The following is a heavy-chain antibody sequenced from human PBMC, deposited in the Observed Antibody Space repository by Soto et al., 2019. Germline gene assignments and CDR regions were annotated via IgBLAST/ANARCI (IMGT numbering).Heavy chain of an antibody. CDR2: IYYSGST. Sequence: SETLSLTCTVSGGSISSYYWSWIRQPPGKGLEWIGYIYYSGSTNYNPSLKSRVTISVDTSKNQFSLKLSSVTAADTAVYYCAREYGSGFDPHENWFDPWGQGTLVTVSS. CDR3: AREYGSGFDPHENWFDP. CDR1: GGSISSYY. D-gene: IGHD3-10*01. V-gene: IGHV4-59*01. J-gene: IGHJ5*02.